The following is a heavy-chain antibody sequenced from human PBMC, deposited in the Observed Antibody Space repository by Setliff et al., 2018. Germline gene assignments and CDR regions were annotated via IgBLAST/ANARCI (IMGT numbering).Heavy chain of an antibody. J-gene: IGHJ4*02. CDR2: ISSSRSTI. CDR1: GFTFSSYS. V-gene: IGHV3-48*01. D-gene: IGHD4-17*01. CDR3: ARTPGSTVTPLDY. Sequence: PGGSLRLSCAASGFTFSSYSMNWVRQAPGKGLEWVSYISSSRSTIYDADSVKGRFTISRDNAKNSLYLQINSVRAEDTAVYYCARTPGSTVTPLDYWGQGTLVTVSS.